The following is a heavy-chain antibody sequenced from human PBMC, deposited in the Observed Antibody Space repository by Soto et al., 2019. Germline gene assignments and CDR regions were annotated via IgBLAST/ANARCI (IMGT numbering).Heavy chain of an antibody. J-gene: IGHJ4*02. CDR2: INHSGST. CDR3: ARGRYNWNY. Sequence: SETLSLTCAVYGGSFSGYYWSWIRQPPGKGLEWIGEINHSGSTNYNPSLKSRVTISVDTSKNQFSLKLSSVTAADTAVYYCARGRYNWNYWGQGTLVTVSS. D-gene: IGHD1-20*01. CDR1: GGSFSGYY. V-gene: IGHV4-34*01.